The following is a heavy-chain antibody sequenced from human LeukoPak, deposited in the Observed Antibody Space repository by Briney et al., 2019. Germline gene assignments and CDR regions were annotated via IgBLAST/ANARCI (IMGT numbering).Heavy chain of an antibody. CDR3: AKGTLPRGYSYGYDLYYFDY. D-gene: IGHD5-18*01. CDR1: GLTFSSYG. J-gene: IGHJ4*02. V-gene: IGHV3-23*01. Sequence: GGSLRLSCAASGLTFSSYGMSWVRQAPGKGLEWVSVISGSGGSTYYGDSVKGRFTISRDNSKNTLYLQMNSLRAEDTAVYYCAKGTLPRGYSYGYDLYYFDYWGQGTLVTVSS. CDR2: ISGSGGST.